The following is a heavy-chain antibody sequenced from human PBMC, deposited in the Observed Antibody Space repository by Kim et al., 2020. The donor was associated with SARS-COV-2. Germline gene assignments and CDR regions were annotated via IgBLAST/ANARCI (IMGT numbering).Heavy chain of an antibody. CDR1: GFTFGDYA. D-gene: IGHD6-19*01. Sequence: GGSLRLSCAASGFTFGDYAMTWVRQAPGKGLEWVSGISGNGVSIGYADSVKGRFTISRDNAKNSLYLQMNSLRAEDTALYYCAKDGGVRSSGWYRWGQGTLVTVSS. CDR2: ISGNGVSI. CDR3: AKDGGVRSSGWYR. J-gene: IGHJ5*02. V-gene: IGHV3-9*01.